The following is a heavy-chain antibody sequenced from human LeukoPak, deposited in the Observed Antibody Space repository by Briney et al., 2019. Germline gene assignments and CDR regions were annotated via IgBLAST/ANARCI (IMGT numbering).Heavy chain of an antibody. Sequence: ASVKVSCKASGYSFTNYEINWVRQATGQGLEWMGWMNPNSGQTGYAQKFQGRVTMTRDTSISTAYMELSSLRSDDTAVYYCARDGGNSGAFDIWGQGTMVTVSS. J-gene: IGHJ3*02. CDR2: MNPNSGQT. V-gene: IGHV1-8*02. CDR3: ARDGGNSGAFDI. D-gene: IGHD4-23*01. CDR1: GYSFTNYE.